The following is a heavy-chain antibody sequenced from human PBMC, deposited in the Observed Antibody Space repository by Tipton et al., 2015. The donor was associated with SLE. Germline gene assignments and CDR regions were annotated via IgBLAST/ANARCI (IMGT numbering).Heavy chain of an antibody. CDR2: INDRGNT. CDR1: GGPIRGNY. D-gene: IGHD6-13*01. J-gene: IGHJ6*02. V-gene: IGHV4-34*01. CDR3: SRGGRDSSNLFRPYYYYGLDV. Sequence: GLVKPSETLSLTCAVHGGPIRGNYWSWVRQTPGKGLEWIGEINDRGNTNYNPSLTSRVTISVVTSKNQFSLELNSVTVADTAVDSCSRGGRDSSNLFRPYYYYGLDVWGQGPTVTVSS.